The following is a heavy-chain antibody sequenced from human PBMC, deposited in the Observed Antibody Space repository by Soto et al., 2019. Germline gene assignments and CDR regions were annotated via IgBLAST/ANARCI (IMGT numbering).Heavy chain of an antibody. CDR3: AREAV. V-gene: IGHV3-7*05. CDR1: GFTFSGYW. J-gene: IGHJ6*02. CDR2: IKQDGSEQ. Sequence: EVQLVESGGGLVQPGGSLRLSCAASGFTFSGYWMSWVRQAPGKGLEWVANIKQDGSEQFYVDSVKGRFTISRDNAENSLYLQMNSLRAEDTAVYYCAREAVWGQGTTVIVSS.